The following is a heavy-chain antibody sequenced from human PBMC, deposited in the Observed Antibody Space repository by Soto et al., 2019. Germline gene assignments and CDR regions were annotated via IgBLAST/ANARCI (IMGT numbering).Heavy chain of an antibody. CDR2: ISYGGHNK. CDR1: GLSFRIDP. CDR3: ARSRYYYDSDDYLDF. Sequence: GGSQSLSGAVSGLSFRIDPANLARPSTRKGLEWVAVISYGGHNKYYADSVKGRFTISRDNSKNTLFLEMNGLRVEDTAVYYCARSRYYYDSDDYLDFWGPGTLVTDSS. D-gene: IGHD3-22*01. V-gene: IGHV3-30-3*01. J-gene: IGHJ4*02.